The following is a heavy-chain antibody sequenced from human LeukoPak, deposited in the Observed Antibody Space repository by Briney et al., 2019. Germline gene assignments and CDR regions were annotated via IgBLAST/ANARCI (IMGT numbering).Heavy chain of an antibody. CDR3: ARNYDYVWGSYQGGGMDV. CDR1: GFTFSSYA. Sequence: PGGSLRLSCAASGFTFSSYAMHWVRQAPGKGLEWVAVISYDGSNKYYADSVKGRFTISRDNSKNTLYLQMNSLRAEDTAVYYCARNYDYVWGSYQGGGMDVWGKGTTVTVSS. J-gene: IGHJ6*04. CDR2: ISYDGSNK. D-gene: IGHD3-16*02. V-gene: IGHV3-30*04.